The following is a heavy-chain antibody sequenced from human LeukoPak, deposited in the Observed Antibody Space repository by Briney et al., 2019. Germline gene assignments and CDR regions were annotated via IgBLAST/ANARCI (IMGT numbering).Heavy chain of an antibody. V-gene: IGHV3-23*01. CDR3: AKTSVGEGRIIGSGYFDN. Sequence: PGGSLRLSCAASGFTFSNHAMNWVRQAPGKGLEWVSIISGSGTVTYYADSVKGRFTISRDNSQNTLYLQMNSLRAEDTAVYYCAKTSVGEGRIIGSGYFDNWGQGTLVTVSS. CDR1: GFTFSNHA. J-gene: IGHJ4*02. D-gene: IGHD2-15*01. CDR2: ISGSGTVT.